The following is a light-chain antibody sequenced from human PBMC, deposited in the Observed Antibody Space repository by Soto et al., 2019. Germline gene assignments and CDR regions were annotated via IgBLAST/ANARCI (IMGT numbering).Light chain of an antibody. CDR3: CSYADSYPYV. V-gene: IGLV2-11*01. CDR2: DVS. Sequence: QSVLTQPRSVSGSPGQSVTISCTGTSSDVGGYNYVSWYQQHPGKAPKLIIYDVSKRPSGVPDRFSGSKSGNTASLTISGLQAADETDYYCCSYADSYPYVFGTGTKVTVL. CDR1: SSDVGGYNY. J-gene: IGLJ1*01.